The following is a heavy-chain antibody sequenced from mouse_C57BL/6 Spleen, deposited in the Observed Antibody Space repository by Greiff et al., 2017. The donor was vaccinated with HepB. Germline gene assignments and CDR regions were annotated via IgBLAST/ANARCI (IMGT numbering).Heavy chain of an antibody. J-gene: IGHJ2*01. D-gene: IGHD1-1*01. CDR2: ISSGSSTI. Sequence: EVKVVESGGGLVKPGGSLKLSCAASGFTFSDYGMHWVRQAPEKGLEWVAYISSGSSTIYYADTVKGRFTISRDNAKNTLFLQMTSLRSEDTAMYYCARRDYYGSSYDYFDYWGQGTTLTVSS. CDR1: GFTFSDYG. CDR3: ARRDYYGSSYDYFDY. V-gene: IGHV5-17*01.